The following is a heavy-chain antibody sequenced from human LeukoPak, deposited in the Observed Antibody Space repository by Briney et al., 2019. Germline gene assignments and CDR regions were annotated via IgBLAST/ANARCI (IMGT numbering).Heavy chain of an antibody. CDR3: AKDSSRYSSGSLVY. V-gene: IGHV3-74*01. CDR1: GFTFSRYW. Sequence: GGSLRLSCAASGFTFSRYWMHWVRQAPGKGVVWVSRINSDGSSTSYADSVKGRFTIYRDNAKNTLYLQMNSLRAEDTAVYYCAKDSSRYSSGSLVYWGQGTLVTVSS. CDR2: INSDGSST. D-gene: IGHD6-19*01. J-gene: IGHJ4*02.